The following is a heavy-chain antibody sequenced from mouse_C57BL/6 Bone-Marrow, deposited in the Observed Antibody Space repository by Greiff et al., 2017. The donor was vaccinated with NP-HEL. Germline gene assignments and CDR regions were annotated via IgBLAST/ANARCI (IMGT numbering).Heavy chain of an antibody. J-gene: IGHJ4*01. Sequence: VKLMESGAELVRPGTSVKMSCKASGYTFTNYWIGWAKQRPGHGLEWIGDIYPGGGYTNYNEKFKGKATLTADKSSSTAYMQFSSLTSEDSAIYYCARYYDYGGYAMDYWGQGTSVTVSS. D-gene: IGHD2-4*01. CDR3: ARYYDYGGYAMDY. CDR2: IYPGGGYT. CDR1: GYTFTNYW. V-gene: IGHV1-63*01.